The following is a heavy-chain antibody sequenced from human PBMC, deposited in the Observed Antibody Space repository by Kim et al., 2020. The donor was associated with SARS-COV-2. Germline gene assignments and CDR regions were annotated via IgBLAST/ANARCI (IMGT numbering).Heavy chain of an antibody. CDR3: AGDNPLFLRYFGWEKRDDAFGI. D-gene: IGHD3-9*01. J-gene: IGHJ3*02. Sequence: ASVKVSCKASGYTFTSYGISWVRQAPGQGLEWMGWISAYNGNTNYAQKLQGRVTMTTDTSTSTACMELRSLRSDDTAVYYCAGDNPLFLRYFGWEKRDDAFGIWGQGTMVTVSS. CDR2: ISAYNGNT. V-gene: IGHV1-18*01. CDR1: GYTFTSYG.